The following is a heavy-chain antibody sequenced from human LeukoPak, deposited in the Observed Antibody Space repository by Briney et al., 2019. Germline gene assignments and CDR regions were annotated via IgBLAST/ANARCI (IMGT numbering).Heavy chain of an antibody. D-gene: IGHD3-22*01. J-gene: IGHJ4*02. V-gene: IGHV1-8*01. Sequence: ASVXVSCKASGYTFTSYDIXXXXQATGQXLXXXXXXXXRXXXXXXAQKLQGXXXXXXXXAISTAYMELSSLRTEDTAVYYCVTSICCYDPSGYYPFDYWGQGTLVTVSS. CDR3: VTSICCYDPSGYYPFDY. CDR2: XXXRXXXX. CDR1: GYTFTSYD.